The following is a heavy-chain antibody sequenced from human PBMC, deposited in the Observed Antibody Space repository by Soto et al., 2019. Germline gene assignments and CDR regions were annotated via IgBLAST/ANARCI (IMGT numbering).Heavy chain of an antibody. V-gene: IGHV4-39*07. CDR2: IYYSGST. J-gene: IGHJ4*02. CDR3: ARARFQVLYGKPYFDS. D-gene: IGHD2-2*02. Sequence: SETLSLTCTVSGGSISSSSYYWGWIRRPPGKGLEWIGSIYYSGSTYSNPSLKSRLTISVDTSKNHFSLMVDSVTAADTAVYYCARARFQVLYGKPYFDSWGQGTLVTVSS. CDR1: GGSISSSSYY.